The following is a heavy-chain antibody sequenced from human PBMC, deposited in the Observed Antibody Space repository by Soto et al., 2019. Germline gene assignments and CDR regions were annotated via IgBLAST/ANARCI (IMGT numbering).Heavy chain of an antibody. CDR2: ISYDGSNK. V-gene: IGHV3-30*18. J-gene: IGHJ4*02. Sequence: QSGGSLRLSCAASGFTFSSYGMHWVRQAPGKGLEWVAVISYDGSNKYYADSVKGRFTISRDNSKNTLYLQMNSLRAEDTAVYYCAKEKDQDYYGGNPADFDYWGQGTLVTVSS. D-gene: IGHD4-17*01. CDR3: AKEKDQDYYGGNPADFDY. CDR1: GFTFSSYG.